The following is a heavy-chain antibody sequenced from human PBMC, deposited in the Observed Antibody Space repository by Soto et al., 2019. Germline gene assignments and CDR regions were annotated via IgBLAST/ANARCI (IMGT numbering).Heavy chain of an antibody. J-gene: IGHJ4*02. Sequence: ASVKVSCKASGYTFTSYAMHWVRQAPGQRLEWMGWINAGNGNTKYSQKFQGRVTITRDTSASTAYMELSSLRSEDTAVYYCARSPSWPYYFAYWGQGTLVTVSS. CDR3: ARSPSWPYYFAY. CDR2: INAGNGNT. V-gene: IGHV1-3*01. CDR1: GYTFTSYA. D-gene: IGHD3-16*02.